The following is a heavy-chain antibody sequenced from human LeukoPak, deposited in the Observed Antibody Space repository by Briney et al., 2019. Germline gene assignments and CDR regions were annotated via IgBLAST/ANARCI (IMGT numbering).Heavy chain of an antibody. D-gene: IGHD3-10*01. CDR3: ARDLDYYGSGSFFNI. CDR1: GYTFTAYS. J-gene: IGHJ3*02. Sequence: ASVKVSCKASGYTFTAYSMHWVRQAPGQGLEWMGWINPNSGGTNYAQKFQGRVTMTRDTSITTAYMELSRLRSDNTAVYYCARDLDYYGSGSFFNIWGQGTMVTVSS. CDR2: INPNSGGT. V-gene: IGHV1-2*02.